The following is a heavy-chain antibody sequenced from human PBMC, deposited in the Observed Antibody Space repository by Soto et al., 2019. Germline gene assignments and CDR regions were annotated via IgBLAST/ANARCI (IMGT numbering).Heavy chain of an antibody. CDR1: GYSFTSYW. CDR2: IYPGDSDT. V-gene: IGHV5-51*01. CDR3: ARHGGVEYYYDSSGTKDAFDI. D-gene: IGHD3-22*01. Sequence: LERCCEGSGYSFTSYWIGWVRQMPGKGLEWMGIIYPGDSDTRYSPSFQGQVTISADKSISTAYLQWSSLKASDTAMYYCARHGGVEYYYDSSGTKDAFDIWGQGTMVTVSS. J-gene: IGHJ3*02.